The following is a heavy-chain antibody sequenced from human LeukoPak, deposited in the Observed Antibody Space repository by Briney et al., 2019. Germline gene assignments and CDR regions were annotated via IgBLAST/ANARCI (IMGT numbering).Heavy chain of an antibody. CDR1: GGSFSGYY. CDR2: INHSGST. CDR3: ARGKDEIGYCSGGSCYEGTPNTNWFDP. D-gene: IGHD2-15*01. V-gene: IGHV4-34*01. Sequence: SETLSLTCAVYGGSFSGYYWSWIRQPPGKGLERIGEINHSGSTNYNPSLKSRVTISVDTSKNQFSLKLSSVTAADTAVYYCARGKDEIGYCSGGSCYEGTPNTNWFDPWAREPWSPSPQ. J-gene: IGHJ5*02.